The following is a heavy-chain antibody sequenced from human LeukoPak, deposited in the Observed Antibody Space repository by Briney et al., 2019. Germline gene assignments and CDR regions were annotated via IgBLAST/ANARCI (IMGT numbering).Heavy chain of an antibody. V-gene: IGHV3-53*01. Sequence: PGGSLRLSCAVSGFTVSSNYMTWVRQAPGKGLEWVSVIYSGGSTYYADSVKGRFTISRDNSKNTLYLQINSLRAEDTAVYYCASGLPPGIIDYWGQGTLVTVSS. CDR2: IYSGGST. D-gene: IGHD1-14*01. J-gene: IGHJ4*02. CDR3: ASGLPPGIIDY. CDR1: GFTVSSNY.